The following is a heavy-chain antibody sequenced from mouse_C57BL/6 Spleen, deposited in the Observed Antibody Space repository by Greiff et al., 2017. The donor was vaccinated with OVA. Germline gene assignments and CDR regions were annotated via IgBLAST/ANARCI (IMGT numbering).Heavy chain of an antibody. D-gene: IGHD2-1*01. J-gene: IGHJ2*01. V-gene: IGHV14-3*01. CDR1: GFTIKNTY. Sequence: VQLQQSVAELVRPGASVKLSCTASGFTIKNTYMHWVKQRPEQGLEWIGRIDPANGNTKYAPKFQGKATITADTSSNTAYLQLSSLTSEDAASYCCAREGKFGYWGQGTTLTVSS. CDR3: AREGKFGY. CDR2: IDPANGNT.